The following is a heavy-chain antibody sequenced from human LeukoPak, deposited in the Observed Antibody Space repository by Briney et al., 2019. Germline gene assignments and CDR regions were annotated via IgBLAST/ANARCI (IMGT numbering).Heavy chain of an antibody. CDR2: IWYDGSNK. Sequence: SGGSLRLSCAASGFTFSSYGMHWVRQAPGKGLEWVAVIWYDGSNKYYADSVKGRFTISRDNSKNTLYLQMNSLRAEDTAVYYCARDNIAAAGNLGAFDIWGQGTMVTVSS. D-gene: IGHD6-13*01. CDR1: GFTFSSYG. V-gene: IGHV3-33*01. J-gene: IGHJ3*02. CDR3: ARDNIAAAGNLGAFDI.